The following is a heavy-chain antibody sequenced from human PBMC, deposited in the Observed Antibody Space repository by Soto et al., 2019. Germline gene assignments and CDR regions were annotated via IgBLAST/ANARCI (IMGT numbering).Heavy chain of an antibody. D-gene: IGHD2-2*01. J-gene: IGHJ5*02. CDR2: ISLYSDGT. V-gene: IGHV1-18*01. CDR3: APVVPGAEAWFGP. CDR1: GYTFSNYG. Sequence: GASVKVSCKTSGYTFSNYGITWVRQAPGQPLEWLGWISLYSDGTNYAQKFQGRVSMTTDTSPTTAYMELRSLRSDDTAVYYCAPVVPGAEAWFGPWGQGTLVTVSS.